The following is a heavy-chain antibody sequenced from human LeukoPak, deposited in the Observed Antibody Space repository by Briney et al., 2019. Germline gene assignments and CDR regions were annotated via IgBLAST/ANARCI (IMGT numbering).Heavy chain of an antibody. J-gene: IGHJ4*02. Sequence: PGRSLRLSCAASGFTFSSYAMHWVRQAPGKGLEWVAVISYDGSNKYYADSVKGRFTTSRDNSKNTLYLQMNSLRAEDTAVYYCASNKRRDGYNFDYWGQGTLVTVSS. D-gene: IGHD5-24*01. V-gene: IGHV3-30*04. CDR2: ISYDGSNK. CDR3: ASNKRRDGYNFDY. CDR1: GFTFSSYA.